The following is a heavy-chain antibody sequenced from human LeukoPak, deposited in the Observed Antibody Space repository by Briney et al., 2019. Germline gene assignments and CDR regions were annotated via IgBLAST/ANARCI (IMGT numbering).Heavy chain of an antibody. Sequence: GGSLRLSCTASGFTFSTLAMSWVRQAPGKGLEWVSSISSRGDDTSYADSVKGRFTISRDNSKNTLYLQLNSLRAEDTAVYYCATASGTYTSTYWGQGTLVTVSS. CDR3: ATASGTYTSTY. CDR1: GFTFSTLA. CDR2: ISSRGDDT. V-gene: IGHV3-23*01. J-gene: IGHJ4*02. D-gene: IGHD1-26*01.